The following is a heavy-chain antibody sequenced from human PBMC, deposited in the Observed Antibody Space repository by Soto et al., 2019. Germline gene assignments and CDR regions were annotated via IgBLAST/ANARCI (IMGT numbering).Heavy chain of an antibody. Sequence: SETLSLTCTVSGGSISSYYWSWIRQPPGKGLEWIGYIYYSGTTNYNPSLNSRVTISVDTSKNQFSLTLSSVTAADTAVYYCVRFWPPPDYDTLTIYSDAFDYWSQGTLVTVPQ. V-gene: IGHV4-59*08. CDR3: VRFWPPPDYDTLTIYSDAFDY. CDR1: GGSISSYY. CDR2: IYYSGTT. D-gene: IGHD3-9*01. J-gene: IGHJ4*02.